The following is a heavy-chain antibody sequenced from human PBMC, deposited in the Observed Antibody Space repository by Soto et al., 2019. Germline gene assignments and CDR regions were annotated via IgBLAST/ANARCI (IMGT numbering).Heavy chain of an antibody. CDR2: ISGSGGST. D-gene: IGHD3-3*01. CDR1: GFTFSSYA. V-gene: IGHV3-23*01. J-gene: IGHJ4*02. Sequence: EVQLLESGGGLVQPGGSLRLSCAASGFTFSSYAMSWVRQAPGKGLEWVSAISGSGGSTYYADSVKGRFTISRENSKNTLYLQMNSLNAENTAVYYCAKPPDFWSGYYCYDVDYWGQGTLVTVSS. CDR3: AKPPDFWSGYYCYDVDY.